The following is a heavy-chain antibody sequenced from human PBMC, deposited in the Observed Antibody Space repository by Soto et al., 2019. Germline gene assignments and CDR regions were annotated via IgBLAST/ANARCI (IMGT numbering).Heavy chain of an antibody. V-gene: IGHV3-66*01. J-gene: IGHJ4*02. CDR1: GFIVSSNY. CDR3: ARVGYSSGWLRN. Sequence: SLRLSCAASGFIVSSNYMSWVRQAPGKGLKWVSVIYSGGGTYYADSVKGRFTISRDNSKNTVFLQMNSLRAEDTAVYFCARVGYSSGWLRNWGQGTLVTVSS. D-gene: IGHD6-19*01. CDR2: IYSGGGT.